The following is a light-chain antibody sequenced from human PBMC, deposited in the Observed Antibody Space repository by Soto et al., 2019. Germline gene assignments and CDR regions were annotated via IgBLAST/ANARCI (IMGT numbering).Light chain of an antibody. J-gene: IGKJ1*01. V-gene: IGKV3-20*01. CDR1: ESVSSSC. Sequence: EIVLTQSPGTLSLSPGERATLSCRASESVSSSCLAWYQQKPGQAPRLLIYGASSRATGIPDRFSGSGSGTDFTLTISRLEPEDFALYYCQQYGSSPGTFDQGTKVEIK. CDR2: GAS. CDR3: QQYGSSPGT.